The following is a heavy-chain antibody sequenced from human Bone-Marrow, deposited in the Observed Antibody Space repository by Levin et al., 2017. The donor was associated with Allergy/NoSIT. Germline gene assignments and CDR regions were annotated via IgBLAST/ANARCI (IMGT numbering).Heavy chain of an antibody. CDR3: ARDPGNCGGDCRYFDY. CDR2: ITSTTTNDI. J-gene: IGHJ4*02. CDR1: TFTLSSYN. Sequence: KPGGSLRLSCAASTFTLSSYNIHWVRQAPGKGLERVSSITSTTTNDIYYADSVKGRFTISRDNAKNSLYLQMSSLTAEDTAVYYCARDPGNCGGDCRYFDYWGQGTQVTVSS. V-gene: IGHV3-21*01. D-gene: IGHD2-21*02.